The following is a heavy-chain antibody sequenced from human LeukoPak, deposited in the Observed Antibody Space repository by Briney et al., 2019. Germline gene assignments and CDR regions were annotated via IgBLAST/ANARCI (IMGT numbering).Heavy chain of an antibody. J-gene: IGHJ4*02. CDR3: ATVSGTGSFDY. Sequence: GASLKISCKGSGSDFATYWIGWVRQMPGKGLEWMGIIYPGDSDTRYSPSFQGQVTISADKSITTSYLQWTSLDASKIVLSYPATVSGTGSFDYWGQGTLVTVSS. D-gene: IGHD3-10*01. V-gene: IGHV5-51*01. CDR2: IYPGDSDT. CDR1: GSDFATYW.